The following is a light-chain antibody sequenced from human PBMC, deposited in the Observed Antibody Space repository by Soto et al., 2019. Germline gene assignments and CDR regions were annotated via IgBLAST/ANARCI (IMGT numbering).Light chain of an antibody. CDR3: QQYASSPLP. CDR2: GAS. CDR1: QSVRSNY. J-gene: IGKJ4*01. V-gene: IGKV3-20*01. Sequence: EIVLTQSPGTLSLSSGERATLSCRASQSVRSNYLAWYQQKPGQAPRLLIYGASSRATGIPDRFGGSGSGTDFTLNISRLEPEDFAVYYCQQYASSPLPFVGGTKVEI.